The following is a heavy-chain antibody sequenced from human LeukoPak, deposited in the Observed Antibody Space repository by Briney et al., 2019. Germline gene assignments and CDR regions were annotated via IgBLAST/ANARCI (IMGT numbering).Heavy chain of an antibody. CDR1: GFTFSSYG. D-gene: IGHD1-26*01. CDR2: ISYDGSNK. Sequence: GGSLRLSCAASGFTFSSYGMHWVRQAPGKGLEWVAVISYDGSNKYYADSVKGRFTISRDNSKNTLYLQMNSLRAEDTAVYYCAKDQVGATPLTDYWGQGTLVTASS. CDR3: AKDQVGATPLTDY. V-gene: IGHV3-30*18. J-gene: IGHJ4*02.